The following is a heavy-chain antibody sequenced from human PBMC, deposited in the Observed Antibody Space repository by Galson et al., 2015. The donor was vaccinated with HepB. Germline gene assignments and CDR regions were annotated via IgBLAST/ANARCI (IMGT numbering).Heavy chain of an antibody. V-gene: IGHV3-11*03. CDR2: ISSSSSYT. Sequence: SLRLSCAASGFTFSDYYMSWIRQAPGKGLEWVSYISSSSSYTNYADSVKGRFTISRDNAKNSLYLQMNSLRAEDTAVYYCARSSMVRGVRGEYFDYWGQGTLVTVSS. CDR1: GFTFSDYY. J-gene: IGHJ4*02. CDR3: ARSSMVRGVRGEYFDY. D-gene: IGHD3-10*01.